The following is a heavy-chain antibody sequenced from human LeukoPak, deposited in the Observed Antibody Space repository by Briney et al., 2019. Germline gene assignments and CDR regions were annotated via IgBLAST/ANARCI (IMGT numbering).Heavy chain of an antibody. D-gene: IGHD3-10*01. CDR1: GGSISSGSYY. CDR3: ARRHYYGSGSYWAFDI. CDR2: IYTSGST. J-gene: IGHJ3*02. Sequence: SETLSLTCTVSGGSISSGSYYWSWIRQPAGKGLEWIGRIYTSGSTNYNPSLKSRVTISVDTSKNQFSLKLSSVTAADTAVYYCARRHYYGSGSYWAFDIWGQGTMVTVSS. V-gene: IGHV4-61*02.